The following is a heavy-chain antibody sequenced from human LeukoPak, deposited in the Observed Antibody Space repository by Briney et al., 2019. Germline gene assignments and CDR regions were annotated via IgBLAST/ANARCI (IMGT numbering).Heavy chain of an antibody. CDR2: IYYSGST. CDR1: GGSLSSYY. D-gene: IGHD7-27*01. CDR3: ARGWGSSAFDI. J-gene: IGHJ3*02. V-gene: IGHV4-59*01. Sequence: SETLSLTCTVSGGSLSSYYWSWIRQPPGKGLEWIGYIYYSGSTNYNPSLKSRVTISVDTSKNQFSPKLSSVTAADTAVYYCARGWGSSAFDIWGQGTMVTVSS.